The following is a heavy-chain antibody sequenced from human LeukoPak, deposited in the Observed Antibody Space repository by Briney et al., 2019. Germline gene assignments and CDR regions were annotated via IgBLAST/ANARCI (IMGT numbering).Heavy chain of an antibody. Sequence: SETLSLTCTVSGGSISSYYWSWIRQPPGKGLEWIGYIYYSGTTNYNPSLKSRVTISVDTSKNQFSLKLSSVTAADTAVYYCARGVYIAAARYGYWGQGTMVTVSS. J-gene: IGHJ3*01. CDR3: ARGVYIAAARYGY. CDR1: GGSISSYY. CDR2: IYYSGTT. V-gene: IGHV4-59*01. D-gene: IGHD6-13*01.